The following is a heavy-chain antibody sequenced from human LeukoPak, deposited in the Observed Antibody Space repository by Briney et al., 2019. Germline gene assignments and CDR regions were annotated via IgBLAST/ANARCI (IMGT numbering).Heavy chain of an antibody. CDR2: IYYSGST. D-gene: IGHD5-18*01. J-gene: IGHJ4*02. Sequence: PSETLSLTCTVSGGSISSYYWSWIRQPPGKGLEWIGYIYYSGSTNYNPSLKSRVTISVDTSKNQFSLKLSSVTAADTAVYYCARVRKTAHIDYWGQGTLVTVSS. V-gene: IGHV4-59*12. CDR3: ARVRKTAHIDY. CDR1: GGSISSYY.